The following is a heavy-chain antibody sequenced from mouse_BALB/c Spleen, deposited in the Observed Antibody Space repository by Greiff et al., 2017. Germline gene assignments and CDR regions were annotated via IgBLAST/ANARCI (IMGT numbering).Heavy chain of an antibody. D-gene: IGHD1-1*02. V-gene: IGHV5-12-1*01. J-gene: IGHJ4*01. CDR1: GFAFSSND. Sequence: EVKLMESGGGLVKPGGSVKLSCAASGFAFSSNDMSWVSQTPEQRLEWVAYISSGGGSTYYQDTVKGRFTISRDTAANTLYLQLSSLTSEDTAMYYCSSRALRPGDAMDYWGQGTSVTVAS. CDR3: SSRALRPGDAMDY. CDR2: ISSGGGST.